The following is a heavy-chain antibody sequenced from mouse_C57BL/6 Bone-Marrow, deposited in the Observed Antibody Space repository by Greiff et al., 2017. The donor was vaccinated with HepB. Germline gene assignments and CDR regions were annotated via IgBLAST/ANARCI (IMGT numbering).Heavy chain of an antibody. D-gene: IGHD1-1*01. Sequence: EVKLMESGGGLVQPGGSLKLSCAASGFTFSDYYMYWVRQTPEKRLEWVAYISNGGGSTYYPDTVKGRFTISRDNAKNTLYLQMSRLKSEDTAMYYCARQVYGYFDYWGQGTTLTVSS. V-gene: IGHV5-12*01. CDR3: ARQVYGYFDY. CDR1: GFTFSDYY. J-gene: IGHJ2*01. CDR2: ISNGGGST.